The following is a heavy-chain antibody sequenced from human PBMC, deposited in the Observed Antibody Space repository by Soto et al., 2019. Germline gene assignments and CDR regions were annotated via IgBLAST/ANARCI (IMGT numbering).Heavy chain of an antibody. V-gene: IGHV4-59*01. CDR1: VGSISSYY. CDR3: ARELSYYDFWSGYYTGMRWFDP. D-gene: IGHD3-3*01. CDR2: IYYSGST. Sequence: SETLSLTCTVPVGSISSYYWSWIRQPPGKGLEWIGYIYYSGSTNYNPSLKSRVTISVDTSKNQFSLKLSSVTAADTAVYYCARELSYYDFWSGYYTGMRWFDPWGQGTLVTVSS. J-gene: IGHJ5*02.